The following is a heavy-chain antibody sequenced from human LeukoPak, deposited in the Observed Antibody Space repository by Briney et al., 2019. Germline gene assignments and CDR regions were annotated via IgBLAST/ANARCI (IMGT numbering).Heavy chain of an antibody. J-gene: IGHJ4*02. Sequence: GESLRLSCAASGFTFSSHWMSWVRQAPGKGLEWVGNIKPDGCEKYYVDSLKGRFIISRDNAKNSLYLQMNSLRAEDVAVYYCAKYFYNGSGTHYFDYWGQGTPVTVSS. V-gene: IGHV3-7*01. CDR2: IKPDGCEK. D-gene: IGHD3-22*01. CDR1: GFTFSSHW. CDR3: AKYFYNGSGTHYFDY.